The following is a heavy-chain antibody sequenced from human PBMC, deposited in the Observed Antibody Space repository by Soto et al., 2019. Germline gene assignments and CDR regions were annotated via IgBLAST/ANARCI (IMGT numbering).Heavy chain of an antibody. Sequence: GSLRLSCAASGFTFSSYSMNWVRQAPGKGLEWVSYISSSSSTIYYADSVKGRFTISRDNAKNSLYLQMNSLRAEDTAVYYCARDGELMITFGGVILNYYYYYMDVWGKGTTVTVSS. CDR2: ISSSSSTI. CDR1: GFTFSSYS. J-gene: IGHJ6*03. V-gene: IGHV3-48*01. D-gene: IGHD3-16*01. CDR3: ARDGELMITFGGVILNYYYYYMDV.